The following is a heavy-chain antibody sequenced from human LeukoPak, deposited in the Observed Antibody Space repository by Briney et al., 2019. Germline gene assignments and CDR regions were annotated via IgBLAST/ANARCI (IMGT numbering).Heavy chain of an antibody. CDR1: GFTFSSYA. Sequence: HPGGSLRLSCAASGFTFSSYAMSWVRQAPGKGLDWVSSVSGNGGVTYYADSVKGRFTISRDNSKNTLYLQMNSLRAEDTAVYYCPTSVWTVYYFDSWGQGNLVTVSS. CDR3: PTSVWTVYYFDS. CDR2: VSGNGGVT. J-gene: IGHJ4*02. D-gene: IGHD3/OR15-3a*01. V-gene: IGHV3-23*01.